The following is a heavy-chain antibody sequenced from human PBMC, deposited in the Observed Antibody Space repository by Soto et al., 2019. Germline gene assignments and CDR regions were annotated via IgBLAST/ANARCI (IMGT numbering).Heavy chain of an antibody. CDR2: IYWDDDK. CDR1: GFSLSTSGVG. D-gene: IGHD3-3*01. Sequence: SGPTLVNPTQTLTLTCTFSGFSLSTSGVGVGWIRQPPGKALEWLALIYWDDDKRYSPSLKSRLTITKDTSKNQVVLTMTNMDPVDTATYYCAHVYTGYYDFWSGDNWFDPWGQGTLVTVSS. V-gene: IGHV2-5*02. J-gene: IGHJ5*02. CDR3: AHVYTGYYDFWSGDNWFDP.